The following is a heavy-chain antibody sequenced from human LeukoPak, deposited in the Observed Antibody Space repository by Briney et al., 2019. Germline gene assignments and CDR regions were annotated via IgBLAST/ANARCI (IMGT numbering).Heavy chain of an antibody. CDR2: ISYDGSNK. V-gene: IGHV3-30*03. CDR1: GFTFSSYG. D-gene: IGHD6-13*01. J-gene: IGHJ5*02. CDR3: ARVLGAWQQLAPFDP. Sequence: GGSLRLSCAASGFTFSSYGMHWVRQAPGKGLEWVAVISYDGSNKYYADSVKGRFTISRDNSKNTLYLQMNSLRAEDTAVYYCARVLGAWQQLAPFDPWGQGTLVTVSS.